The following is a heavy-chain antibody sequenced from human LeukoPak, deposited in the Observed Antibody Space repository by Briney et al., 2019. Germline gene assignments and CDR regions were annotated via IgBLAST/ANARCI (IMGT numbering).Heavy chain of an antibody. Sequence: SETLSLTCTVSGGSISSYYWSWIRQPPGKGLEWMGYIYFSGSNNYNPSLTSRVTISVDTSKNQFSLKLSSVTAADTAVYYCARGQRGYSSSWYDYWGQGTLVTVSS. V-gene: IGHV4-59*01. CDR1: GGSISSYY. CDR2: IYFSGSN. J-gene: IGHJ4*02. D-gene: IGHD6-13*01. CDR3: ARGQRGYSSSWYDY.